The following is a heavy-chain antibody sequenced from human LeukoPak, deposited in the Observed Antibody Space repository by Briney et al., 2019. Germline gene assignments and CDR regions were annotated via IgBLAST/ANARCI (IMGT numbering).Heavy chain of an antibody. J-gene: IGHJ4*02. CDR1: GFAFSDFE. Sequence: GGSLRLFCAASGFAFSDFEMNWVRQAPGKGLEWVSFISTSARTLYYADSVKGRFTISRDNAKNSLYLQMSSLRAEDTAVYYCARQLSGWYDADPYWGQGTLVTVSS. CDR2: ISTSARTL. V-gene: IGHV3-48*03. D-gene: IGHD6-19*01. CDR3: ARQLSGWYDADPY.